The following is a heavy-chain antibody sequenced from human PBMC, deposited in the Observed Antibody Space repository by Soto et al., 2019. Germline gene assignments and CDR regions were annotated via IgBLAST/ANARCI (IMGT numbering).Heavy chain of an antibody. Sequence: GGSLRLSCTASGFTFGDYAMSWFRQAPGKGLEWVGFIRSKAYGGTTEYTASVKGRFTISRDDSKSIAYLQMNSLKTEDTAVYYCTRGRDLVAAMFGNFDYWGQGTLVTVSS. J-gene: IGHJ4*02. D-gene: IGHD3-10*02. V-gene: IGHV3-49*01. CDR2: IRSKAYGGTT. CDR1: GFTFGDYA. CDR3: TRGRDLVAAMFGNFDY.